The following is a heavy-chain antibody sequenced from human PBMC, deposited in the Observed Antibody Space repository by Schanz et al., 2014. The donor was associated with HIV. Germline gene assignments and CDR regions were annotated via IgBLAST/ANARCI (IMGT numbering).Heavy chain of an antibody. D-gene: IGHD3-3*01. CDR1: GFTFSTYS. Sequence: ESGGGLVKPGGSLRLSCAGSGFTFSTYSMNWVRRAPGKGLEWVSAISSGNRYIYYADSVKGRFTISRDNAKNSLYLQMNRLRAEDTAVYYCARLYYDSWGGKDEYYFDYWGQGTLVTVSS. V-gene: IGHV3-21*01. CDR3: ARLYYDSWGGKDEYYFDY. J-gene: IGHJ4*02. CDR2: ISSGNRYI.